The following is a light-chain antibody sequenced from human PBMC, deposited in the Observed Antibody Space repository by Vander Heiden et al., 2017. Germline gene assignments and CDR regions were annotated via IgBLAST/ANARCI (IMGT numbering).Light chain of an antibody. CDR1: DNEVWDYKL. J-gene: IGLJ7*01. CDR3: SSYAGRNTLV. Sequence: QPALTQPASVSGAPGQSITISCIGTDNEVWDYKLVSWSQEHQGKAPRLMMIEDSKRPAGVSYRFSGSKSGNTASLTISRLLAEDEADYYCSSYAGRNTLVFGGGTRLTVL. CDR2: EDS. V-gene: IGLV2-23*01.